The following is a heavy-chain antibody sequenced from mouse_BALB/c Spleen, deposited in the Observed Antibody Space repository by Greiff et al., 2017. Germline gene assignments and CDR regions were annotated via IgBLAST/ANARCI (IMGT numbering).Heavy chain of an antibody. D-gene: IGHD2-1*01. CDR2: ISDGGSYT. Sequence: EVNLVESGGGLVKPGGSLKLSCAASGFTFSDYYMYWVRQTPEKRLEWVATISDGGSYTYYPDSVKGRFTISRDNAKNNLYLQMSSLKSEDTAMYYCARAGGNSYWGQGTLVTVSA. CDR3: ARAGGNSY. J-gene: IGHJ3*01. V-gene: IGHV5-4*02. CDR1: GFTFSDYY.